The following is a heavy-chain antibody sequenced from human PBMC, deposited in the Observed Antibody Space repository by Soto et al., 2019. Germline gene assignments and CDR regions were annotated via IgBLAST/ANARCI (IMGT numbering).Heavy chain of an antibody. V-gene: IGHV1-3*01. Sequence: ASVKVSCEASGYTFTSYAMHWVRQAPGQRLEWMGWINAGNGNTKYSQKFQGRVTITRDTSASTAYMELSSLRSEDTAVYYCARDVSTVTTLYYFDYWGQGTLVTVSS. D-gene: IGHD4-17*01. CDR1: GYTFTSYA. CDR3: ARDVSTVTTLYYFDY. CDR2: INAGNGNT. J-gene: IGHJ4*02.